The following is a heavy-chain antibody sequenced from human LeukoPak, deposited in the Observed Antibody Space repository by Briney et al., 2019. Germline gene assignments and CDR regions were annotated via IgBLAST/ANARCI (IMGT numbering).Heavy chain of an antibody. Sequence: GGSLRLSCAAPGFIFSSDSMNWVRQAPGKGLEWVSSISSSSSYIHYADSVKGRFTVSRDNAKNSLYLQMNSLRAEDTALYYCARGITGRAFDIWGQGTMVTVSS. D-gene: IGHD1-20*01. CDR2: ISSSSSYI. CDR1: GFIFSSDS. CDR3: ARGITGRAFDI. V-gene: IGHV3-21*04. J-gene: IGHJ3*02.